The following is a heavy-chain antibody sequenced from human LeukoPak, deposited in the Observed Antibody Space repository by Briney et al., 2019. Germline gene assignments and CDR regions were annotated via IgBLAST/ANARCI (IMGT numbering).Heavy chain of an antibody. V-gene: IGHV3-7*01. J-gene: IGHJ3*01. D-gene: IGHD4-11*01. CDR3: AAESTVSTGAFDL. CDR2: IKQDGSEK. Sequence: GGSLRFSCTASGFTFSTYWMNWVRQAPGKGLEWVANIKQDGSEKYYVDSVKGRFTISRDNAKHPLYLQMNSLRAEDTAVYYCAAESTVSTGAFDLLGQGTMVTVSS. CDR1: GFTFSTYW.